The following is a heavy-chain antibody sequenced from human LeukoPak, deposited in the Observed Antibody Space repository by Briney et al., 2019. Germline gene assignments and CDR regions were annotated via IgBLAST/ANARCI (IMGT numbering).Heavy chain of an antibody. J-gene: IGHJ4*02. D-gene: IGHD5-18*01. CDR2: IIPIFGTA. V-gene: IGHV1-69*13. CDR1: AYTFTSYG. CDR3: ARDARIQLWGWDLDY. Sequence: SVKVSCKASAYTFTSYGISWVRQSPGQGLEWMGGIIPIFGTANYAQKFQGRVTITADESTSTAYMELSSLRSEDTAVYYCARDARIQLWGWDLDYLGQGTLVTVSS.